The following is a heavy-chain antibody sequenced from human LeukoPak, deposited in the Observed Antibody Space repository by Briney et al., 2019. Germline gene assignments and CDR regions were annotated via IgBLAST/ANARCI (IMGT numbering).Heavy chain of an antibody. D-gene: IGHD3-22*01. V-gene: IGHV3-33*06. CDR1: GFTFSSFG. CDR2: IWYDGSNK. Sequence: PGGSLRLSCAASGFTFSSFGMHWVRQAPGKGLEWVALIWYDGSNKFYADSVKGRFTISRDNSKHTLYLQMNSLRAEDSAVYYCAKVPGPYYDSSGYHMHYWGQGTLVTVSS. J-gene: IGHJ4*02. CDR3: AKVPGPYYDSSGYHMHY.